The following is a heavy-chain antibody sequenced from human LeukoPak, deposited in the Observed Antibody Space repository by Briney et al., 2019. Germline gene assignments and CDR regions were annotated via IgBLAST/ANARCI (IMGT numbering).Heavy chain of an antibody. CDR2: ISGSGGST. CDR1: GFTFSSYA. Sequence: PGGSLRLSCAASGFTFSSYAMSWVRQAPGKGLEWASAISGSGGSTYYADSVKGRFTISRDNSKNTLYLQMNSLRAEDTAVYYCAKDGHLYNQNDFWSGYRGFAFDIWGQGTMVTVSS. D-gene: IGHD3-3*01. CDR3: AKDGHLYNQNDFWSGYRGFAFDI. V-gene: IGHV3-23*01. J-gene: IGHJ3*02.